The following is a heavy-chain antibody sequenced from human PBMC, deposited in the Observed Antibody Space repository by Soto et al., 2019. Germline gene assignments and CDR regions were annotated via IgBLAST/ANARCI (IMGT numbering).Heavy chain of an antibody. J-gene: IGHJ6*02. D-gene: IGHD3-16*02. CDR3: ASGKPATFGGVTVQYYYGMDV. CDR1: GGTFSSSA. CDR2: IFPLFNTA. Sequence: QVQLVQSGAEVEKPGSSVKVSCEASGGTFSSSAISWVRQAPGQGLEWMGDIFPLFNTADYAQKFQGRVTITADESTSTAYMELSSLRSEDTAVYYCASGKPATFGGVTVQYYYGMDVWGQGTTVSVSS. V-gene: IGHV1-69*01.